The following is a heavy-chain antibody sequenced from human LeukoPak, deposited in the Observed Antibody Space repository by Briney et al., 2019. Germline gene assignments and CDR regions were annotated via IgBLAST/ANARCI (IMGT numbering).Heavy chain of an antibody. CDR1: GYTFNRYG. D-gene: IGHD1-26*01. V-gene: IGHV7-4-1*02. Sequence: ASVKVSCKASGYTFNRYGMYWVRQAPGQGLEWMGWINTNTGNPTYAQGFTGRFVFSLDTSVSTAYLQINSLKAEDTAVYYCARDSISGSYVHYDNWGQGTLVTVSS. CDR3: ARDSISGSYVHYDN. CDR2: INTNTGNP. J-gene: IGHJ4*02.